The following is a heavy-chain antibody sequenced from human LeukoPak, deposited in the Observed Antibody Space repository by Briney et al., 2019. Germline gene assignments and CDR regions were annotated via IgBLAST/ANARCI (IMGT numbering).Heavy chain of an antibody. CDR2: IYSGGST. CDR3: ARATDIVVVPAAMDY. Sequence: GGSLRLSCAASGFTVSSNYMSWVRQAPGKGLEWASVIYSGGSTYYADSVKGRFTISRDNSKNTLYLQMNSLRAEDTAVYYCARATDIVVVPAAMDYWGQGTLVTVSS. J-gene: IGHJ4*02. V-gene: IGHV3-66*01. CDR1: GFTVSSNY. D-gene: IGHD2-2*01.